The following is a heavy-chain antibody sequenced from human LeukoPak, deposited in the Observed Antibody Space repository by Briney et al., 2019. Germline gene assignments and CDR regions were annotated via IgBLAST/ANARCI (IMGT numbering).Heavy chain of an antibody. V-gene: IGHV1-2*02. Sequence: ASVKVSCKASGDTFTGYYMHWVRQAPGQGLEWMGWINPNSGGTNYAQKFQGRVTMTRDTSISTAYMELSRLRSDDTAVYYCARAPSDGGYVGLYYFDYWGQGTLVTVSS. CDR1: GDTFTGYY. D-gene: IGHD5-12*01. CDR2: INPNSGGT. J-gene: IGHJ4*02. CDR3: ARAPSDGGYVGLYYFDY.